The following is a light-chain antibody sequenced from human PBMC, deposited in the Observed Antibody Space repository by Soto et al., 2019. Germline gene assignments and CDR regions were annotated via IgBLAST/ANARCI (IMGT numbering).Light chain of an antibody. V-gene: IGKV3-11*01. CDR3: QQRKSWPIT. CDR1: QNIDYS. J-gene: IGKJ4*01. CDR2: DTF. Sequence: EITLTQSPATLSLSPGVTATLPCRASQNIDYSLHWYQQKTGQSPRLVIYDTFNRATGVPVRFRGVGAGTDFTLTISDLEPEDFAFYYCQQRKSWPITFGTGTKVEI.